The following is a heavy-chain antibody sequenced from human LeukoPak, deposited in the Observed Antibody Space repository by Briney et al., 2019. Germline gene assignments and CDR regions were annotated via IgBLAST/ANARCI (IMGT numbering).Heavy chain of an antibody. CDR2: FDPEDGET. CDR1: GYTLTELS. D-gene: IGHD3-22*01. J-gene: IGHJ6*03. Sequence: ASVKVSCKVSGYTLTELSIHWVRQAPGKGLEWMGGFDPEDGETIYAQKFQGRVTMTEDTSTDTAYMELISLRSEDTAVYYCATTTYYGAPMDVWGKGTTVTVSS. CDR3: ATTTYYGAPMDV. V-gene: IGHV1-24*01.